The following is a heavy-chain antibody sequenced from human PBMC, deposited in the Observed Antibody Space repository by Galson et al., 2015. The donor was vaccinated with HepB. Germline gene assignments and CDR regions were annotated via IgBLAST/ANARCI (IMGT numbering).Heavy chain of an antibody. CDR1: GGSFSTYH. V-gene: IGHV4-34*01. CDR2: ITQSGST. D-gene: IGHD3-3*01. Sequence: ETLSLTCAVFGGSFSTYHWTWIRQPPGKGLEWIGEITQSGSTHSNPSLKSRVTISMDTSKNQFSLKVRSVTAADTAVYYCARGKGSQVLLDYHYYGMDVWGQGTTVSVSS. J-gene: IGHJ6*01. CDR3: ARGKGSQVLLDYHYYGMDV.